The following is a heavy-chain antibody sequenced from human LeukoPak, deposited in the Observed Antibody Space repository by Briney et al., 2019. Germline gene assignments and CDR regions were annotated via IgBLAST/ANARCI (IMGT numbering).Heavy chain of an antibody. J-gene: IGHJ4*02. CDR2: IYPYDSET. CDR3: ARHIGYSAWNPDY. V-gene: IGHV5-51*01. CDR1: GYSFTGFL. Sequence: GESLKISCTSSGYSFTGFLIGWVREIPGKGLEWMGIIYPYDSETRYSPSFQGKVSISADKSISTAYLQWSSLKASDTAMYYCARHIGYSAWNPDYWGQGTLVTVSS. D-gene: IGHD5-18*01.